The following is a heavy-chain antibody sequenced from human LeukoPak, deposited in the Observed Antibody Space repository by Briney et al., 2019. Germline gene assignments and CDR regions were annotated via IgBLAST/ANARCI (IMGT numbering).Heavy chain of an antibody. V-gene: IGHV5-51*01. D-gene: IGHD4-17*01. CDR2: IYPGDSDT. CDR1: GYSFTSYC. J-gene: IGHJ4*02. Sequence: GESRKISCQGSGYSFTSYCIGWVRQMPGKGLEWMGIIYPGDSDTRYSPSFQGQVTTSAEKSISTAYLQWSSLKASDTAMYYCARLSGDYLGNWGQGTLVTVSS. CDR3: ARLSGDYLGN.